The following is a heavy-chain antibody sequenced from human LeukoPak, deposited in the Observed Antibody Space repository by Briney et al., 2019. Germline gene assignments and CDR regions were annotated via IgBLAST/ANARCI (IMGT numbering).Heavy chain of an antibody. J-gene: IGHJ5*02. Sequence: SETLFLTCAVYGGSFSGYYWSWIRQPPGKGLEWIGEINHSGSTNYNPSLKSRVTISVDTSKNQFSLKLSSVTAADTAVYYCARVIPTTYYYGSGSYKYNWFDPWGQGTLVTVSS. V-gene: IGHV4-34*01. CDR2: INHSGST. D-gene: IGHD3-10*01. CDR1: GGSFSGYY. CDR3: ARVIPTTYYYGSGSYKYNWFDP.